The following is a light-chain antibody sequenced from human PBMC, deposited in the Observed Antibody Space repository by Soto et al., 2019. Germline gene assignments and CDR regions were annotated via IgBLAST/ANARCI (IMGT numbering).Light chain of an antibody. Sequence: IVMTQSPASLSVSTGEKATLSCRASQSVSSNLAWYQQKPGQAPRLLIYDASTRATVIPARFSGSGSGTEFTLTISSLQSEDFAVYYCQQYNDWPPITFGQGTRLEIK. CDR3: QQYNDWPPIT. V-gene: IGKV3-15*01. J-gene: IGKJ5*01. CDR1: QSVSSN. CDR2: DAS.